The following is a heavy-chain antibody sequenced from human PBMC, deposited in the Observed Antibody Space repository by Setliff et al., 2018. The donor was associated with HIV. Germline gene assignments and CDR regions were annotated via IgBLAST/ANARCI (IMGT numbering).Heavy chain of an antibody. Sequence: PGGSLRLSCATSGFTFTNHAMHWVRQAPGKGLEWVAVIWFDGSRKYYADSVKGRFTISRDTSNNTLYLQMNSLRAEDTAVYYCAKDGLAGNFESWGLGTLVTVSS. CDR1: GFTFTNHA. CDR2: IWFDGSRK. J-gene: IGHJ4*02. CDR3: AKDGLAGNFES. V-gene: IGHV3-33*06. D-gene: IGHD1-1*01.